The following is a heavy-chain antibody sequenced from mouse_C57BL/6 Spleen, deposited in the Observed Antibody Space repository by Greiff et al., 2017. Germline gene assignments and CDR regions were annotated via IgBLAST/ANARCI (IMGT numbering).Heavy chain of an antibody. D-gene: IGHD2-3*01. CDR1: GYTFTSYW. Sequence: QVHVKQPGAELVKPGASVKMSCKASGYTFTSYWITWVKQRPGQGLEWIGDIYPGSGSTNYNGKFKSKATLTVDTSSSTAYMQLSSLTSEDSAVYYCARGIYDGYYVGFAYWGQGTLVTVSA. CDR2: IYPGSGST. J-gene: IGHJ3*01. V-gene: IGHV1-55*01. CDR3: ARGIYDGYYVGFAY.